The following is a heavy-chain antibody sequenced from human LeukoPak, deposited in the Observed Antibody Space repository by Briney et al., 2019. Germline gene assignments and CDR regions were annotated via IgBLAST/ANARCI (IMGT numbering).Heavy chain of an antibody. J-gene: IGHJ6*02. Sequence: PSETLSLTCSVSGGSISSYFWSWIRQPAGKGLEWLGRVSTTGGSAYDPSLKGRLTLSVDMSKNQFSLTLRSVTAADTAVYYCARIDTIGNTQYYYYGVEVWGQGTAVTVSS. CDR3: ARIDTIGNTQYYYYGVEV. V-gene: IGHV4-4*07. CDR2: VSTTGGS. D-gene: IGHD2-2*01. CDR1: GGSISSYF.